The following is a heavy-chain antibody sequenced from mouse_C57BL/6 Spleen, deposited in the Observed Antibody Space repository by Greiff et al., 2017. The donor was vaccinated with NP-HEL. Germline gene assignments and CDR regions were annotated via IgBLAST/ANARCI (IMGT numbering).Heavy chain of an antibody. CDR1: GYTFTDYY. V-gene: IGHV1-26*01. D-gene: IGHD2-3*01. CDR2: INPNNGGT. Sequence: VQLQQSGPELVKPGASVKISCKASGYTFTDYYMNWVKQSHGKSLEWIGDINPNNGGTSYNQKLKGKATLTVDKSSSTAYMELRSLTSEDSAVYYCARDDGPWFAYWGQGTLVTVSA. J-gene: IGHJ3*01. CDR3: ARDDGPWFAY.